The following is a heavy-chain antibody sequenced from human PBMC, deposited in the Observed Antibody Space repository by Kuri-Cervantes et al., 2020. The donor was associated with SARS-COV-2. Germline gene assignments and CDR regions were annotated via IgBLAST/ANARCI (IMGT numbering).Heavy chain of an antibody. CDR2: INPNSGGT. D-gene: IGHD3-3*01. Sequence: ASVKVSCKASGYTFTGYYMHWVRQAPGQGLEWMGWINPNSGGTNYAQKFQGRVTMTRDTSISTAYMELSRLRSDDTAVYYCARGPTPMDFWSGYYEGVFGYWGQGTLVTDSS. V-gene: IGHV1-2*02. CDR1: GYTFTGYY. CDR3: ARGPTPMDFWSGYYEGVFGY. J-gene: IGHJ4*02.